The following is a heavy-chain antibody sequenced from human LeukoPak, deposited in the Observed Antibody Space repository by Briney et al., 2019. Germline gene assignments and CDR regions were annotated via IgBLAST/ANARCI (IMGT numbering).Heavy chain of an antibody. V-gene: IGHV3-48*04. J-gene: IGHJ4*02. CDR2: IDSGGYTI. CDR1: GFIFSGYS. Sequence: GSLRLSCAGSGFIFSGYSINWVRQAPGKGLEWVSYIDSGGYTIYYPDSVKGRFTVSRDNAKNLVFLQMNSLTAEDTAVYYCARELGSSGRLFDSWGQGTLVSVSS. CDR3: ARELGSSGRLFDS. D-gene: IGHD3-22*01.